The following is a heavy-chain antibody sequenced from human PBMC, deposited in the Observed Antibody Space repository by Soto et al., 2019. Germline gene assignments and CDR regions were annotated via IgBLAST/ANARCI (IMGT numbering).Heavy chain of an antibody. J-gene: IGHJ4*02. D-gene: IGHD3-3*02. Sequence: EVQLLESGGGLVEPGGSLRLSCAASGFTFSNYGINWVRQAPGRGLEWVSGISNIGGTYYTDSVKGRSTISRDNSKYTMYLQMNSLRAEDTAVYYCSVSTEGYWGQGILVTVSS. CDR3: SVSTEGY. CDR2: ISNIGGT. V-gene: IGHV3-23*01. CDR1: GFTFSNYG.